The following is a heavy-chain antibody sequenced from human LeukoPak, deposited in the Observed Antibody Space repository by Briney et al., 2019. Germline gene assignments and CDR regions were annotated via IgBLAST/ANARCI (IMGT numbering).Heavy chain of an antibody. CDR1: GGSISSYY. V-gene: IGHV4-4*09. CDR3: ARSAIRDFWSGYSPYYFDY. CDR2: IYTSGST. D-gene: IGHD3-3*01. J-gene: IGHJ4*02. Sequence: SETLSLTCTVSGGSISSYYWGWIRQPPGKGLEWIGYIYTSGSTNYNPSLKSRVTISVDTSKNQFSLKLSSVTAADTAVYYCARSAIRDFWSGYSPYYFDYWGQGTLVTVSS.